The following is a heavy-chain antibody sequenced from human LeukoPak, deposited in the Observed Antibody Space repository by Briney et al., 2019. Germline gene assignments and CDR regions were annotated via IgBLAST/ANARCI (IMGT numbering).Heavy chain of an antibody. D-gene: IGHD6-19*01. CDR3: ARDQGTSGGWPAVGRMGYFDY. V-gene: IGHV3-33*01. J-gene: IGHJ4*02. CDR2: IWYDGCNK. CDR1: GFIFSSSG. Sequence: PGGSLRLSCAASGFIFSSSGMHWVRQTPGKGLEWVGIIWYDGCNKYYADSVKGRFTISRDNAKNTVYLQMNSLRVEGTAVYYCARDQGTSGGWPAVGRMGYFDYWGQGTLVTVSS.